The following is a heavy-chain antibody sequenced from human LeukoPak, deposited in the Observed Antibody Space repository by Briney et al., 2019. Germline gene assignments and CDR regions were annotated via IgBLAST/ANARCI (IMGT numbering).Heavy chain of an antibody. CDR1: VFTSSPFW. J-gene: IGHJ6*04. V-gene: IGHV3-7*01. Sequence: GGSLRLSCVASVFTSSPFWMSWVRRPPGKGLEWVANIKKDGSEKEYVDSVKGRFSIFRDNAKNSVYLQMNSLRAEDTAVYYCATFADVVPGCLPLWGKGTPVIVSS. D-gene: IGHD2-8*01. CDR3: ATFADVVPGCLPL. CDR2: IKKDGSEK.